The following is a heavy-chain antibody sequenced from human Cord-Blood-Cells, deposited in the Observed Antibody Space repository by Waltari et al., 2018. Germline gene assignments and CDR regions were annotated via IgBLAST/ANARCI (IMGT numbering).Heavy chain of an antibody. CDR3: ARDGRGGDWGNFDY. D-gene: IGHD2-21*01. Sequence: QVQLQESGPGLVKPSQTLSLTCTVSGGSISSGGYYWSWIRQHPGKGLEWIGYIYYSGSNYYNPSLKSRVTISVDTSKNQFSLKLSSVAAADTAVYYCARDGRGGDWGNFDYWGQGTLVTVSS. CDR1: GGSISSGGYY. CDR2: IYYSGSN. V-gene: IGHV4-31*03. J-gene: IGHJ4*02.